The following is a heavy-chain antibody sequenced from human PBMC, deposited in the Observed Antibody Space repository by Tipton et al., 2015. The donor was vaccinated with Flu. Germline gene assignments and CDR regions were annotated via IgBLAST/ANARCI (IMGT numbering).Heavy chain of an antibody. D-gene: IGHD4-11*01. CDR1: GGSIGSYY. CDR2: IYNSQYT. V-gene: IGHV4-4*09. J-gene: IGHJ5*02. CDR3: ARRDYSNYVSDPKSWFDP. Sequence: TLSLTCTVSGGSIGSYYWNWIRQPPGMGLEWIGYIYNSQYTKYNPSLKSRVTISADASKKQFSLQLTSMTATDMAVYYCARRDYSNYVSDPKSWFDPWGQGTLVAVSS.